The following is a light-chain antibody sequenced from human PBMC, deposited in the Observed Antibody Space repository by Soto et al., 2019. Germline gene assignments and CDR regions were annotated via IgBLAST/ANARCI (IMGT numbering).Light chain of an antibody. Sequence: DIQMTQSPSTLSASVGDRVTITCRASQSISSWLAWYQQKPGKAPKLLIYKASRLDSGVASRFSGSGSGTDFTLTISILQPDDLATYYCQQYDGNSRTFGQGTKVEAK. CDR2: KAS. CDR3: QQYDGNSRT. CDR1: QSISSW. V-gene: IGKV1-5*03. J-gene: IGKJ1*01.